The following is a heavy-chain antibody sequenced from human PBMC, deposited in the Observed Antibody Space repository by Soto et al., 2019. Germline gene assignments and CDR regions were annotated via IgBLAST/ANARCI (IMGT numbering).Heavy chain of an antibody. CDR2: IGPESGDT. V-gene: IGHV1-2*02. CDR1: GYTFTGHY. Sequence: QVQLVQSGAEVKKPGASVKVSCKASGYTFTGHYIHGVRQAPEQGPEWMGEIGPESGDTRYAQKFQGRVTMTRDTAITTVYMEFKTLSRDAPAVYYCGRGRRGQIVVFYWGQGNPVPVAS. J-gene: IGHJ4*02. D-gene: IGHD1-26*01. CDR3: GRGRRGQIVVFY.